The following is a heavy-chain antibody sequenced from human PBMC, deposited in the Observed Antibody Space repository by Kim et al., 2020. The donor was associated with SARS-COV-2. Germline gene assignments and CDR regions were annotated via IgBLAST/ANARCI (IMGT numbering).Heavy chain of an antibody. Sequence: GGSLRLSCAVSGFTFKSHGMHWVRQVIGKGLEWISIIETGGETYYADSVKGRFTISREKAKNSLYLQMSSLRVADTGVYYCVRDGSGGLPYSMDVWGQGTSVTVSS. V-gene: IGHV3-13*01. CDR2: IETGGET. CDR1: GFTFKSHG. D-gene: IGHD3-10*01. J-gene: IGHJ6*02. CDR3: VRDGSGGLPYSMDV.